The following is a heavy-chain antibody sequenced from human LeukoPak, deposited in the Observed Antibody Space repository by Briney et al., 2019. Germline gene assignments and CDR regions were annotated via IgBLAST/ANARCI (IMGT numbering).Heavy chain of an antibody. V-gene: IGHV6-1*01. D-gene: IGHD3-22*01. CDR1: GDSVSSNSAA. CDR2: TYYRSKWSN. Sequence: SQTLSLTCAISGDSVSSNSAAWNWIRQSPSRGLEWLGRTYYRSKWSNDYAVSVKSRVIINTDTSKNQFSLQLNSVTAADTAVYYCARHLGATTYYYDSSGYYQNAFDIWGQGTMVTVSS. CDR3: ARHLGATTYYYDSSGYYQNAFDI. J-gene: IGHJ3*02.